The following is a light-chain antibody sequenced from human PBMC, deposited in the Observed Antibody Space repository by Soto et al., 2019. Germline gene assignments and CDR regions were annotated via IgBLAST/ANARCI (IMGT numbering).Light chain of an antibody. CDR1: QSVSSSF. J-gene: IGKJ1*01. V-gene: IGKV3-20*01. CDR2: GAS. Sequence: ESVLTQSPGTLSLSPGERATLSCRASQSVSSSFLAWYQQKPGQAPRLLLYGASSRANGIPDRFSGSGSGTDFTLTISRLEPEEFAVYYCQQYDSSPWTVGQGTKVEIK. CDR3: QQYDSSPWT.